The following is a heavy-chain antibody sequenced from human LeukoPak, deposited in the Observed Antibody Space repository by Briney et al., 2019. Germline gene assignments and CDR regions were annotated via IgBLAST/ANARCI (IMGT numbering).Heavy chain of an antibody. Sequence: SETLSLTCAVYGGSFSGYHWSWIRQPPGKGLEWIGEINHSGSTNYNPSLKSRVTISVDTSKNQFSLKLSSVTAADTAVYYCARDQDVLAVAGRTANWFDPWGQGTLVTVSS. V-gene: IGHV4-34*01. CDR2: INHSGST. J-gene: IGHJ5*02. CDR1: GGSFSGYH. D-gene: IGHD6-19*01. CDR3: ARDQDVLAVAGRTANWFDP.